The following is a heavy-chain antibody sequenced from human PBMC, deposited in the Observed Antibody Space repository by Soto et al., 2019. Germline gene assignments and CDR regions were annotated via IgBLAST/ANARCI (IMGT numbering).Heavy chain of an antibody. V-gene: IGHV3-30*18. CDR3: AKQTPVAGTIGPHGRIDY. J-gene: IGHJ4*02. Sequence: HPGGSLRLSCAASGFTFSSYGMHWVRQAPGKGLEWVAVISYDGSNKYYADSVKGRFTISRDNSKNTLYLQMNSLRAEDTAVYYCAKQTPVAGTIGPHGRIDYWGQGTLVTVSS. CDR1: GFTFSSYG. D-gene: IGHD6-19*01. CDR2: ISYDGSNK.